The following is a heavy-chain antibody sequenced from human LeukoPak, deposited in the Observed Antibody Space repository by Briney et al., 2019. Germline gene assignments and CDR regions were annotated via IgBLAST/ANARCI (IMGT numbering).Heavy chain of an antibody. J-gene: IGHJ5*02. D-gene: IGHD2-2*01. CDR1: GYAFTSYP. V-gene: IGHV1-18*04. Sequence: ASVKVSCKASGYAFTSYPLTWVRQAPGQGLEWMGWISAYNGNTNYAQKLQGRVTMTTDTSTSTAYMELRSLRSDDTAVYYCARDGGDIVVVPAAMFDTDWFDPWGQGTLVTVSS. CDR3: ARDGGDIVVVPAAMFDTDWFDP. CDR2: ISAYNGNT.